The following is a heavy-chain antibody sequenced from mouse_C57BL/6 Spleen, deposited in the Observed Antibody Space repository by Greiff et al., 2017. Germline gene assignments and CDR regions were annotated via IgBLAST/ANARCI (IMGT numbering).Heavy chain of an antibody. CDR1: GFSLTSYG. J-gene: IGHJ4*01. V-gene: IGHV2-6*02. Sequence: VMLVESGPGLVAPSQSLSITCTVSGFSLTSYGVNWVRQPPGTGLEWLVVIWSYGSTTYNSALKSRLTISKDNTKSQVFLQLNSLQTDDAAVYYCARNGDFYDMDYWGQGTTVTVSS. CDR3: ARNGDFYDMDY. D-gene: IGHD2-13*01. CDR2: IWSYGST.